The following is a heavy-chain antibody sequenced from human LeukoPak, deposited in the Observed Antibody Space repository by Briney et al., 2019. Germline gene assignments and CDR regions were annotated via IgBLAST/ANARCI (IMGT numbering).Heavy chain of an antibody. CDR3: ARDGVGTSLDY. Sequence: GGSLRLSCAVSGFTFGNYGMHWVRQAPGKGLEWVALISYDGSSEYYAGSVKGRFTISRDNSKNTLYLQMNSLRAEDTAVYYCARDGVGTSLDYWGQGTLVTVSS. J-gene: IGHJ4*02. D-gene: IGHD3/OR15-3a*01. CDR1: GFTFGNYG. V-gene: IGHV3-33*08. CDR2: ISYDGSSE.